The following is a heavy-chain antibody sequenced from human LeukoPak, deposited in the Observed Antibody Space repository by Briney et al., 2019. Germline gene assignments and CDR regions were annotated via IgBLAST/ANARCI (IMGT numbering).Heavy chain of an antibody. CDR2: MSYDGSNK. D-gene: IGHD3-9*01. CDR3: ARDPSPLRYFDWLLSPYFDY. J-gene: IGHJ4*02. CDR1: GFTFSSYA. Sequence: GRSLRLSCAASGFTFSSYAMHWVRQAPGKGLEWVAVMSYDGSNKYYADSVKGRFTISRDNSKNTLYLQMNSLRAEDTAVYYCARDPSPLRYFDWLLSPYFDYWGQGTLVTVSS. V-gene: IGHV3-30*04.